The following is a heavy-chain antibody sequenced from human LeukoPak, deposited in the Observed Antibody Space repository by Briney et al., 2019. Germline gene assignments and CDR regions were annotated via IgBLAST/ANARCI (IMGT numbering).Heavy chain of an antibody. Sequence: GASVKVSCKASGYTFTSYGISWVRQAPGQGLEWMGWISAYNGNTNYAQKLHGRVTMTTDTSTSTAYMELRSLRSDDTAVYYCAWNYGGNPVGPFDYWGQGTLVTVSS. V-gene: IGHV1-18*01. J-gene: IGHJ4*02. CDR3: AWNYGGNPVGPFDY. CDR1: GYTFTSYG. D-gene: IGHD4-23*01. CDR2: ISAYNGNT.